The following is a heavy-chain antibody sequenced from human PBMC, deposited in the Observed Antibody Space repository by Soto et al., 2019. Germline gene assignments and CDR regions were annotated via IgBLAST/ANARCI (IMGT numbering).Heavy chain of an antibody. CDR3: VKGDSSSWYSDYYYYYGMDV. V-gene: IGHV3-64D*06. Sequence: GGSLRLSCSASGFTFSSYAMHWVRQAPGKGLEYVSAISSNGGSTYYADSVKGRFTISRDNSKNTLYLQMSSLRAEDTAVYYCVKGDSSSWYSDYYYYYGMDVWGQGTTATVPS. CDR2: ISSNGGST. D-gene: IGHD6-13*01. J-gene: IGHJ6*02. CDR1: GFTFSSYA.